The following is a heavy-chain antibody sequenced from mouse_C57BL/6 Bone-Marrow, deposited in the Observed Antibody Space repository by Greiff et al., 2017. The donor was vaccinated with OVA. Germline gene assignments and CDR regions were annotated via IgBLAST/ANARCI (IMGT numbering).Heavy chain of an antibody. J-gene: IGHJ4*01. D-gene: IGHD2-14*01. CDR1: GYSFTSYY. CDR2: IYPGSGNT. Sequence: QVQLQQSGPELVKPGASVKISCKASGYSFTSYYIHWVKQRPGQGLEWIGWIYPGSGNTKYNEKFKGKATLTADTSSSTAYMQLSSLTSEDSAVYYCARLGYYYAMDYWGQGTSVTVSS. V-gene: IGHV1-66*01. CDR3: ARLGYYYAMDY.